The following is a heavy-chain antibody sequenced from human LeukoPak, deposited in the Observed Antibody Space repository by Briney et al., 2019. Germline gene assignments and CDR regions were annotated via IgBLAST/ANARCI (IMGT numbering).Heavy chain of an antibody. J-gene: IGHJ6*03. Sequence: SETLSLTCTVSVGSISSYYWSWIRQPPGKGLEWIAYIYYSGSTNYNPSLKSRVTISVDTSKNQFSLKLSSVTAADTAVYYCARGGCWSPDYMDVWGKATPVTVS. CDR1: VGSISSYY. CDR3: ARGGCWSPDYMDV. V-gene: IGHV4-59*01. D-gene: IGHD2-15*01. CDR2: IYYSGST.